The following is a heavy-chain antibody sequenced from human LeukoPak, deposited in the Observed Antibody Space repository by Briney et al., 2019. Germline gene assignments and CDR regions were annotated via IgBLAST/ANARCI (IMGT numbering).Heavy chain of an antibody. J-gene: IGHJ4*02. D-gene: IGHD3-10*01. V-gene: IGHV3-21*01. CDR2: ISSSSSYI. CDR3: ARWGVRGVIPHYFDY. Sequence: GGSLRLSCAASGFTFSSYSMNWVRQAPGKGLEWVSSISSSSSYIYYADSVKGRFTISRDNAKNSLYLQMNSLRAEDTAVYYCARWGVRGVIPHYFDYWGQGTLVTVSS. CDR1: GFTFSSYS.